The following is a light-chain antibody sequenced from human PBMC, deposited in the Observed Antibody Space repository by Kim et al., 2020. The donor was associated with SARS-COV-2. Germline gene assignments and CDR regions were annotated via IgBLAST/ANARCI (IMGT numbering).Light chain of an antibody. CDR2: ANT. V-gene: IGLV1-40*01. J-gene: IGLJ3*02. CDR1: SSNIGALYD. Sequence: RVPISCPGSSSNIGALYDVHWDQQLPGTAPKLLIYANTSRPSGVPDRFSASRSGTSASLAITGLQAGDEADYYCQSYDSRLRGSVFGGGNQLTVL. CDR3: QSYDSRLRGSV.